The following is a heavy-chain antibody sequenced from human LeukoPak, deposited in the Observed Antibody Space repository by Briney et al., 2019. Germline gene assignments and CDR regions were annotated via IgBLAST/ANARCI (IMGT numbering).Heavy chain of an antibody. D-gene: IGHD5-12*01. CDR3: ARETGYGFYYYMDV. CDR1: GGSISSYY. CDR2: IYYSGST. J-gene: IGHJ6*03. V-gene: IGHV4-59*12. Sequence: PSETLSLTCTVSGGSISSYYWSWIRQPPGKGLEWIGYIYYSGSTNYNPSLKSRVTISVDTSKNQFSLKLSSVTAADTAVYYCARETGYGFYYYMDVWGKGTTVTVSS.